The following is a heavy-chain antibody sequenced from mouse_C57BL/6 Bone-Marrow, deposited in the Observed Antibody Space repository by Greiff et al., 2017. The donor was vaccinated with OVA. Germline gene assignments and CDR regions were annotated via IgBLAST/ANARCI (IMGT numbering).Heavy chain of an antibody. V-gene: IGHV1-22*01. CDR3: ARKAIYYCYYGAMDY. CDR1: GYTFTDYN. D-gene: IGHD2-3*01. J-gene: IGHJ4*01. CDR2: INTNNGGT. Sequence: VQLKQSGPELVKPGASVKMSCKASGYTFTDYNMHWVKQSHGKSLEWIGDINTNNGGTSYNQKFKGKATLTVNKASSTAYMELRSLTSEDSAVYYFARKAIYYCYYGAMDYWGQGTSVTVSS.